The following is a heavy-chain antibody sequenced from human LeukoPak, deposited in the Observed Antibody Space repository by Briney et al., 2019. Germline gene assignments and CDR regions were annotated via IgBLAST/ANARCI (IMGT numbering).Heavy chain of an antibody. CDR1: VGSICGGGYS. CDR2: IYHSGCT. CDR3: ARDGYYCDSSGYDHDAFDI. V-gene: IGHV4-30-2*01. D-gene: IGHD3-22*01. Sequence: SQTLSVTRALSVGSICGGGYSGSSVRQPPGGGLEWIGYIYHSGCTYYNPSIKNRVTISVDRSKNQFSLKLSSVTAADTAVYYCARDGYYCDSSGYDHDAFDIWGQGTMVTVSS. J-gene: IGHJ3*02.